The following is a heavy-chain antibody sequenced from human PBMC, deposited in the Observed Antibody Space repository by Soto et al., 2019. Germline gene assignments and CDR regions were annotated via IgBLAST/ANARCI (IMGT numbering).Heavy chain of an antibody. CDR2: IYYSGST. D-gene: IGHD3-10*01. CDR3: AREGITMVRGVIITNYYYYGMDV. J-gene: IGHJ6*02. V-gene: IGHV4-59*12. Sequence: SETLSLTCIVSGGSISNYYWSWIRQPPGKGLEWIGYIYYSGSTYYNPSLKSRVTISVDTSKNQFSLKLSSVTAADTAVYYCAREGITMVRGVIITNYYYYGMDVWGQGTTVTVSS. CDR1: GGSISNYY.